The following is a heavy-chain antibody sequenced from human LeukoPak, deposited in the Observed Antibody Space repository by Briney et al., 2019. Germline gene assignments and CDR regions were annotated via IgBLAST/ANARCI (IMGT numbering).Heavy chain of an antibody. J-gene: IGHJ4*02. CDR2: IRYDGSNK. CDR1: GFTFSSYG. D-gene: IGHD3-9*01. CDR3: AKGGRYFDWLTTLYFDY. Sequence: GGSLRLSCAASGFTFSSYGMHWVRQAPGKGLEWVAFIRYDGSNKYYADSVKGRFTISRDNSKNTLYLQMNSLRAEDTAVYYCAKGGRYFDWLTTLYFDYWGQGTLVTVSS. V-gene: IGHV3-30*02.